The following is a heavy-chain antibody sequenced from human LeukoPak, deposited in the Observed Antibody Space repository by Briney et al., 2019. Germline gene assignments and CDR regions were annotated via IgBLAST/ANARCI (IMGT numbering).Heavy chain of an antibody. J-gene: IGHJ4*02. CDR2: ISSSSSYL. V-gene: IGHV3-21*01. CDR3: ARTYCSGGSCYSNIGY. Sequence: GGSLRLSCAASGFTFSSYSMNWVRQAPGKGLEWVSSISSSSSYLYYADSVKGRFTISRDNAKNSLYLQMNSLRAEDTAVYYCARTYCSGGSCYSNIGYWGQGTLVTVSS. D-gene: IGHD2-15*01. CDR1: GFTFSSYS.